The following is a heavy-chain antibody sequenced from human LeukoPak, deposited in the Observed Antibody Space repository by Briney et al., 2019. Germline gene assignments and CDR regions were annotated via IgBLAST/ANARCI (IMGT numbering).Heavy chain of an antibody. CDR2: ISGSDGGT. V-gene: IGHV3-23*01. CDR3: AKGSMSYCSGRCYYFDY. J-gene: IGHJ4*02. D-gene: IGHD2-15*01. CDR1: GFTFSSYA. Sequence: GGSLRLSCAASGFTFSSYAMSWVRQTPGKGLEWVSGISGSDGGTYIADSVRGRFTISGDNSKNTLYLQMDSLRAEDAAVYFCAKGSMSYCSGRCYYFDYWGQGTLVTVSS.